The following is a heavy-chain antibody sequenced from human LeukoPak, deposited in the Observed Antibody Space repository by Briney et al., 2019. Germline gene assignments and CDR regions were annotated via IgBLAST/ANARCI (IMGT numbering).Heavy chain of an antibody. CDR3: ARCDQYYYDSSGYYWVFDY. CDR2: IYTSGST. CDR1: GGSISSYY. V-gene: IGHV4-4*07. D-gene: IGHD3-22*01. Sequence: SETLSLTCTVSGGSISSYYWSWIRQPAGKGLEWIGRIYTSGSTNYNPSLKSRVTMSVDTSKNQFSLKLSSVTAADTAVYYCARCDQYYYDSSGYYWVFDYWGQGTLVTVSS. J-gene: IGHJ4*02.